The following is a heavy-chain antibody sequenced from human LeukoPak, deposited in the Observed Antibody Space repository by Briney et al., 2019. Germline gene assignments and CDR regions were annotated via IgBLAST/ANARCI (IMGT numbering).Heavy chain of an antibody. Sequence: GASVKVSCKASGYSFNTYYMNWVRQAPGQGLEWMGWISAYNGNTNYAQKLQGRVTMTTDTSTSTAYMELRSLRSDDTAVYYCASGGSSWYGLYMDVWGQGTTVTVSS. V-gene: IGHV1-18*01. CDR2: ISAYNGNT. CDR1: GYSFNTYY. CDR3: ASGGSSWYGLYMDV. D-gene: IGHD6-13*01. J-gene: IGHJ6*02.